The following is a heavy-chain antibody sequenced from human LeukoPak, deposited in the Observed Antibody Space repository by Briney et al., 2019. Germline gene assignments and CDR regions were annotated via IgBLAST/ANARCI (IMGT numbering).Heavy chain of an antibody. CDR1: GGTFRNYA. V-gene: IGHV1-46*01. CDR3: ARVQPDTVAASIDY. Sequence: VASVKVSCTASGGTFRNYAISWVRQAPGQGLEWMGIINPSGGSTSYAQKFQGRVTMTRDTSTSTVYMELSSLRSEDTAVYYCARVQPDTVAASIDYWGQGTLVTVSS. J-gene: IGHJ4*02. D-gene: IGHD5-12*01. CDR2: INPSGGST.